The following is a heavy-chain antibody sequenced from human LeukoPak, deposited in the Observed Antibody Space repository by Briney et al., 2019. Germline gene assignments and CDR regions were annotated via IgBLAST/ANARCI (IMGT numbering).Heavy chain of an antibody. CDR3: ATTLFDTTSTAFDI. Sequence: ASVKVSCKASGYTFISYDINWVRQAPGQGLEWMGIINPSGGSTSYAQKFQGRVTMTRDMSTSTVYMELSSLRSEDTAVYYCATTLFDTTSTAFDIWGQGTMVTVSS. CDR1: GYTFISYD. CDR2: INPSGGST. J-gene: IGHJ3*02. D-gene: IGHD5-12*01. V-gene: IGHV1-46*01.